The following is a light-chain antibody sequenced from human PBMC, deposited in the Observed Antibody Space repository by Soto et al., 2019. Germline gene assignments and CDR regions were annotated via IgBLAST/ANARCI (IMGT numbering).Light chain of an antibody. J-gene: IGLJ2*01. CDR2: DVT. CDR1: SSDFGGYNY. V-gene: IGLV2-14*01. CDR3: SSYTSSSTVV. Sequence: QSALTQPASVSGSPGQSITISCTGTSSDFGGYNYVCWYQQHPGKAPKLIIYDVTSRPSGVSDRFSGSKSGNTASLSISGLQAEDEADYYCSSYTSSSTVVFGGGTKLTVL.